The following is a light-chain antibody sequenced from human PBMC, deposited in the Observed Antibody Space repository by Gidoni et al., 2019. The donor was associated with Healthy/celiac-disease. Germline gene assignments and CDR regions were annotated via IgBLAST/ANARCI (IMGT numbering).Light chain of an antibody. CDR1: SSDVGGYNY. Sequence: QSALTQPASVSASPGQSITISCTGTSSDVGGYNYVSWYQQHPGKAPILMIYDVSNRPSGVSNRFSGSKSGNTASLTISGLQAEDEADYYCSSYTSSSSYVVFGGGTKLTVL. CDR2: DVS. J-gene: IGLJ2*01. CDR3: SSYTSSSSYVV. V-gene: IGLV2-14*01.